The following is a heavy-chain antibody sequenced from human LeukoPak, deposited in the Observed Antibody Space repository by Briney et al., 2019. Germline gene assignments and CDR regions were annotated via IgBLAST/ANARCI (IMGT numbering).Heavy chain of an antibody. CDR3: AKVVGATKPGAFDI. J-gene: IGHJ3*02. V-gene: IGHV3-23*01. CDR2: ISGSGGST. D-gene: IGHD1-26*01. CDR1: GFTVSSYA. Sequence: GGSLRLSCAASGFTVSSYAMSWVRQSPGKGLKWVSAISGSGGSTYYADSVKGRFTISRDNSKNTLYLQMNSLRAEDTAVYYCAKVVGATKPGAFDIWGQGTMVTVSS.